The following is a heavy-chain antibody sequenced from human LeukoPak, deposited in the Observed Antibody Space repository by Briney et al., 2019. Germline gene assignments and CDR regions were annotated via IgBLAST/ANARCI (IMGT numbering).Heavy chain of an antibody. Sequence: ASVKVSCKASGGTFSSYAISWVRQAPGQGLEWMGRIIPILGIANYAQKFQGRVTITADKSTSTAYMELSSLRSEDTAVYYCARGSYDFWSGYSNWFDPWGQGTLVTVSS. CDR1: GGTFSSYA. D-gene: IGHD3-3*01. CDR3: ARGSYDFWSGYSNWFDP. V-gene: IGHV1-69*04. CDR2: IIPILGIA. J-gene: IGHJ5*02.